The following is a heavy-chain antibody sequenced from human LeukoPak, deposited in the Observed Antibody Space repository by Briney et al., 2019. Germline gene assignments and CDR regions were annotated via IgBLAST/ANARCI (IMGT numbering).Heavy chain of an antibody. CDR1: GFTFSNYG. D-gene: IGHD1-26*01. J-gene: IGHJ4*02. CDR2: ISFDGSSQ. CDR3: ADLSEVGY. V-gene: IGHV3-30*03. Sequence: PGGSLRLSCAASGFTFSNYGIHWVRQAPGKGLEWVAFISFDGSSQYYADFVKGRFTISRDNSKDTVYLQMSSLRVEDTALYYCADLSEVGYWGQGTLVTVSS.